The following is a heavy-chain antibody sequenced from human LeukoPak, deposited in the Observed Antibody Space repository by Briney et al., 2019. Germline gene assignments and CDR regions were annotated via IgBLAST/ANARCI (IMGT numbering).Heavy chain of an antibody. CDR3: ARGILYYYYYYGMDV. Sequence: ASVKVSCKASGYTFTSYDINWVRQATGQGLEWMGWINPNSGNTGYAQKFQGRVTMTRNTSISTAYMELSSLRSEDTAVYYYARGILYYYYYYGMDVWGQGTTVNVSS. CDR2: INPNSGNT. J-gene: IGHJ6*02. CDR1: GYTFTSYD. D-gene: IGHD2-15*01. V-gene: IGHV1-8*01.